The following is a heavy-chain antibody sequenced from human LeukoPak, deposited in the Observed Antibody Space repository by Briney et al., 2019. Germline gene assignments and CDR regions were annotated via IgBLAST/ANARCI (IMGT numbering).Heavy chain of an antibody. CDR2: ISYDGSNK. CDR3: ARDYGYYYGSGSYYNHYYYYGMDV. D-gene: IGHD3-10*01. V-gene: IGHV3-30*04. CDR1: GFTFSSYA. J-gene: IGHJ6*02. Sequence: GGSLRLSCAASGFTFSSYAMHWVRQAPGKGLEWVAVISYDGSNKYYADSVKGRFTISRDNSKNTLYLQMNSLRAEDTAVYYCARDYGYYYGSGSYYNHYYYYGMDVWGQGTTVTVSS.